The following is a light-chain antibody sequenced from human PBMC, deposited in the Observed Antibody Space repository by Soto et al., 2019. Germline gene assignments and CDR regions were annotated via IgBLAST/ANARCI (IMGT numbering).Light chain of an antibody. CDR2: LNSDGSH. Sequence: QLVLTQSPSASASLGASVKLTCTLSSGHSSYAIAWHQQQPEKGPRYLMKLNSDGSHGRGDGIPDRFSGSSSGAVRYLTSPSLQAEDEADYYCQTWGTGIQVFGGGTKLTVL. CDR1: SGHSSYA. V-gene: IGLV4-69*01. CDR3: QTWGTGIQV. J-gene: IGLJ3*02.